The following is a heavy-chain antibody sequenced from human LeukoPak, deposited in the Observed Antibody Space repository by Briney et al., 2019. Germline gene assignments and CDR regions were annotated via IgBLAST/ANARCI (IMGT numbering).Heavy chain of an antibody. V-gene: IGHV4-39*01. D-gene: IGHD3-22*01. J-gene: IGHJ4*02. Sequence: SETLSLTCTVSGGSISSSSYYWGWIRQPPGKGLEWIGSIYYSGSTYYNPSLKSRVTISVDTSKNQFSLKLSSVTAADTAVYYCARQSQYYYDSSGYYPPTDYFDYWGQGTLVTVSS. CDR2: IYYSGST. CDR3: ARQSQYYYDSSGYYPPTDYFDY. CDR1: GGSISSSSYY.